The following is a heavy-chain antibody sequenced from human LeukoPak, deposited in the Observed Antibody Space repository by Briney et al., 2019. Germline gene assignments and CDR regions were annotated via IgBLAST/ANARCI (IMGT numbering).Heavy chain of an antibody. J-gene: IGHJ4*02. CDR2: IYSGGST. D-gene: IGHD3-10*01. CDR3: VRVPLYYYGAEGDY. V-gene: IGHV3-53*01. CDR1: GFTVSSNY. Sequence: GGSLRLSCAASGFTVSSNYMSWVRQAPGKGLEWVSVIYSGGSTYYADSVKGRFTISRDNSKNTLYLQMNSLRAEDTAVYYCVRVPLYYYGAEGDYWGQGTLVTVSS.